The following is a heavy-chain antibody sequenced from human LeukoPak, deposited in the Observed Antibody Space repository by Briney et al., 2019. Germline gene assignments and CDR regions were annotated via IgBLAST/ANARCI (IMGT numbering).Heavy chain of an antibody. CDR1: GYTFTSYD. CDR3: ARGPPSSGYNWFDP. CDR2: MNPNSGNT. D-gene: IGHD3-10*01. V-gene: IGHV1-8*01. Sequence: ASVKVSCKASGYTFTSYDINLVRQATGQGLEWMGWMNPNSGNTGYAQKFQGRVTMTRNTSISTAYMELSSLRSEDTAVYYCARGPPSSGYNWFDPWGQGTLVTVSS. J-gene: IGHJ5*02.